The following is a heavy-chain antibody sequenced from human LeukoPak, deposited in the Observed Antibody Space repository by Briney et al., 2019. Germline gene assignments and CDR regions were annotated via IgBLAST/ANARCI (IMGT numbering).Heavy chain of an antibody. D-gene: IGHD2-2*01. J-gene: IGHJ4*02. CDR2: ISGSGGST. Sequence: GGSLRLSCAASGFTFSSYSMSWVRQAPGKGLEWVSTISGSGGSTYYADSVKGRFTISRDNSKNTLYLQMNSMRAEDTAVYYCAKDIWDIVVVPAAIPDYWGQGTLVTVSS. V-gene: IGHV3-23*01. CDR1: GFTFSSYS. CDR3: AKDIWDIVVVPAAIPDY.